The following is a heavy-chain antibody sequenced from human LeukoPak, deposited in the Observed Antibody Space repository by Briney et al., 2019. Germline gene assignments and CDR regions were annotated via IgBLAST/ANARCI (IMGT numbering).Heavy chain of an antibody. D-gene: IGHD6-13*01. V-gene: IGHV3-30*18. CDR3: AKDGAGSWFGEAT. CDR2: ISYDGSNK. CDR1: GFTFSSYG. Sequence: PGRSLRLSCAASGFTFSSYGMQWVRQAPGKGLEWVALISYDGSNKHYADSVKGRFTISRDNSKNTLPLQMNSLRAEDTAVYYCAKDGAGSWFGEATWGQGTLVTVSS. J-gene: IGHJ5*02.